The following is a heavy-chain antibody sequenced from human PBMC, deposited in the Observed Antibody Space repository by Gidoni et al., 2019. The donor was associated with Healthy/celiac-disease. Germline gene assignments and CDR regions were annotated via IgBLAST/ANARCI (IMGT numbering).Heavy chain of an antibody. CDR3: ARIEYDYGDYFDY. J-gene: IGHJ4*02. CDR2: IYYSVST. Sequence: QLQLQASGPGLVKHSETMSHTSTVSGDSISSRSYYWGGTRQHPGKGLEWIGSIYYSVSTYYNTSLTSRVTISVDTSKNQFSLKLSAVTAADTAVYYCARIEYDYGDYFDYLGQGTLVTVSS. D-gene: IGHD4-17*01. V-gene: IGHV4-39*01. CDR1: GDSISSRSYY.